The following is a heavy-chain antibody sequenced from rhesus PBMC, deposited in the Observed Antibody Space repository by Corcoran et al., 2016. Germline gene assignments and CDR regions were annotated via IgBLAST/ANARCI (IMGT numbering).Heavy chain of an antibody. J-gene: IGHJ4*01. Sequence: QLQLQESGPGLVKPSETLSLTCAVSGGSISSNYWSCIRQPPGKGLEWIGRISGSGRSTDYNPSLKSRVTISTEPSKNQFSLRLSSVTAADTAVYYCARDAIVVVFTALFDYWGQGVLVTVSS. CDR2: ISGSGRST. V-gene: IGHV4-173*01. CDR3: ARDAIVVVFTALFDY. D-gene: IGHD2-27*01. CDR1: GGSISSNY.